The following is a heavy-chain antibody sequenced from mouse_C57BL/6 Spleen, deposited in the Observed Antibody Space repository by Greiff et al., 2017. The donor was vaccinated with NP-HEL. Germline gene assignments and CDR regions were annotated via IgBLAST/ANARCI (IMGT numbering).Heavy chain of an antibody. J-gene: IGHJ4*01. CDR1: GYTFTEYT. Sequence: VQLQESGAELVKPGASVKLSCKASGYTFTEYTIHWVKQRSGQGLEWIGWFYPGSGSIKYNEKFKDKATLTADKSSSTVYMELSRLTSEDSAVYFCARHEDYYGSHYYAMDYWGQGTSVTVSS. V-gene: IGHV1-62-2*01. CDR3: ARHEDYYGSHYYAMDY. D-gene: IGHD1-1*01. CDR2: FYPGSGSI.